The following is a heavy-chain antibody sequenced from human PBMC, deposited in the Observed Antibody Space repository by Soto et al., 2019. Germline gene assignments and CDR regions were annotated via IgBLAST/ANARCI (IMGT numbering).Heavy chain of an antibody. V-gene: IGHV4-4*02. CDR3: ARVKDSSGSGSH. CDR2: IYHSGST. D-gene: IGHD3-22*01. J-gene: IGHJ4*02. CDR1: SGSISSSNW. Sequence: PEETLSLTCAVSSGSISSSNWWSWVRQPPGKGLEWIGEIYHSGSTNYNPSLKSRVTISVDKSKNQFSLKLSSVTAADTAVYYCARVKDSSGSGSHWGQGTLVTVSS.